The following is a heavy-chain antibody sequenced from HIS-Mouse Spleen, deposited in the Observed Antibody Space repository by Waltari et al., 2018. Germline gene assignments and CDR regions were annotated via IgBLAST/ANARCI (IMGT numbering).Heavy chain of an antibody. CDR1: GGSFSGYY. V-gene: IGHV4-34*01. CDR3: ARVGLYIVPYY. CDR2: INHSGSP. J-gene: IGHJ4*02. D-gene: IGHD5-12*01. Sequence: QVQLQQWGAGLLKPSETLSLTCAVYGGSFSGYYWSWIPQPPGTGLEWLGEINHSGSPNCNPSLESWVTISVDTSKNQFSLKLSAVTAADTAVYYCARVGLYIVPYYWGQGTLVTVSS.